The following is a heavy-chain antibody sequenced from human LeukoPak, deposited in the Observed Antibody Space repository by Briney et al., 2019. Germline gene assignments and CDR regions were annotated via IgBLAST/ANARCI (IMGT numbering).Heavy chain of an antibody. J-gene: IGHJ4*02. Sequence: ASVKVSCKASGYTFTSYGISWVRQAPGQGLEWMGWISAYNGNTNYAQKLQGRVTMTTDTSTSTAYMGLRSLRSDDTAVYYCARDSADRDIVVVPAAMGDDYWGQGTLVTVSS. CDR1: GYTFTSYG. CDR2: ISAYNGNT. D-gene: IGHD2-2*01. CDR3: ARDSADRDIVVVPAAMGDDY. V-gene: IGHV1-18*01.